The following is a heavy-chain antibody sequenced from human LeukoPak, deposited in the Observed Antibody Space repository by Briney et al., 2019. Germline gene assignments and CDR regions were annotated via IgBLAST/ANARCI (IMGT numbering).Heavy chain of an antibody. D-gene: IGHD2-21*02. J-gene: IGHJ4*02. CDR3: ASLGDHVTQSDY. V-gene: IGHV3-21*05. CDR2: ISSSSSYI. Sequence: GGSLRLSCAASGFTFSSYWMSWVRQAPGKGLEWVSYISSSSSYIYYADSVKGRFTISRDNAKNSLYLQMNSLRAEDTAVYYCASLGDHVTQSDYWGQGTLVTVSS. CDR1: GFTFSSYW.